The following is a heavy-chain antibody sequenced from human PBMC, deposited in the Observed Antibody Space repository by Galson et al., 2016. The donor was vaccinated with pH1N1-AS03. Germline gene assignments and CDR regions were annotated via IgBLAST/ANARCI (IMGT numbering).Heavy chain of an antibody. V-gene: IGHV5-51*01. Sequence: QSGAEVKKPGESLKISCRASGSSFSHYWVGWVRQMPGKGLEWMGIIYPGDSDTRYSPTFQGQVTISGDKSINTVYLHWSGLKASDSAMYYCARRESGGSTFDCWGQGTLVTVSS. CDR2: IYPGDSDT. CDR3: ARRESGGSTFDC. D-gene: IGHD2-15*01. CDR1: GSSFSHYW. J-gene: IGHJ4*02.